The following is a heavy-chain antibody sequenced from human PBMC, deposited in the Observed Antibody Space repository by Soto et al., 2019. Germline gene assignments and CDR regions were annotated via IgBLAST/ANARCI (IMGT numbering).Heavy chain of an antibody. J-gene: IGHJ4*02. D-gene: IGHD2-2*01. Sequence: GGSLRLSCTASGFMFSSYTMNWVRQAPGKGLEWVSSVSFRGDIYYADSLEGRFTISRDDAKNSLYLQMNSLRAEDTAVYYCARGCSSASCYYYWGQGTLVTVPS. CDR3: ARGCSSASCYYY. V-gene: IGHV3-21*01. CDR1: GFMFSSYT. CDR2: VSFRGDI.